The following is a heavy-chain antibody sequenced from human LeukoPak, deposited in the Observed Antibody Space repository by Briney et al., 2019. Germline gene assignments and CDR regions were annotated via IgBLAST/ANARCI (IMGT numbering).Heavy chain of an antibody. V-gene: IGHV1-2*02. CDR1: GYTFTDSY. Sequence: ASVKVSCKASGYTFTDSYMHWVRQAPGKGLDWMGWINPKTGGTNYAQRFQGRVTMTRDTSIRTAYMELNSLRSDDTAVYYCARDGRLTIFVRGIITEGSPPKNWGQGTLVTVSS. J-gene: IGHJ4*02. CDR3: ARDGRLTIFVRGIITEGSPPKN. CDR2: INPKTGGT. D-gene: IGHD3-10*01.